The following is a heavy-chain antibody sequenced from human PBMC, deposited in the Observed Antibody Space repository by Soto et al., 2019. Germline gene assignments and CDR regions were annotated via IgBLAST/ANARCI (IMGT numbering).Heavy chain of an antibody. J-gene: IGHJ4*02. V-gene: IGHV3-15*01. Sequence: WWSMRLSCTAAGYTFNNTWMRWVRQAPGKGLEWVGRVKSRTDGGATDYTAPVRGRFTISRDNSQNTLYLQMNSLQTDDTAVYFCSTDRRSGYGPHFDFWGQGTLVTVSS. CDR1: GYTFNNTW. CDR3: STDRRSGYGPHFDF. D-gene: IGHD5-12*01. CDR2: VKSRTDGGAT.